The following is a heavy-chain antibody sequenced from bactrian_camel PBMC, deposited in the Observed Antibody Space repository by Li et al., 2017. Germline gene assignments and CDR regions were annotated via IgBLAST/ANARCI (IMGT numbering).Heavy chain of an antibody. CDR1: GFTFSTHD. CDR2: ISPSGRT. Sequence: QLVESGGGLVQPGGSLRLSCAASGFTFSTHDMSWVRQAPGKGLEWVSSISPSGRTYYGDSVRGRFTISRDNAGNTLYLQINSLKSEDMAIYYCAKEGQGGGLGYTDYWGRGTQVTVS. CDR3: AKEGQGGGLGYTDY. J-gene: IGHJ4*01. D-gene: IGHD5*01. V-gene: IGHV3-2*01.